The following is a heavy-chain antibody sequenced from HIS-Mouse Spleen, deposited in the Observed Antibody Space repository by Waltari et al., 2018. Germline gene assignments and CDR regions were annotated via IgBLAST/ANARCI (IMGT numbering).Heavy chain of an antibody. J-gene: IGHJ4*02. D-gene: IGHD3-3*01. V-gene: IGHV4-34*01. CDR2: INHSGST. CDR1: GGSFSGYY. CDR3: ARVYYDFWSGYYY. Sequence: QVQLQQWGAGLLKPSETLSLTCAVYGGSFSGYYWSWIRQPPGKGLEWIGEINHSGSTNYNPSLKSRVTISVDTSKNQFSLKLSSVTAADTAVYYCARVYYDFWSGYYYWGQGTLVTVSS.